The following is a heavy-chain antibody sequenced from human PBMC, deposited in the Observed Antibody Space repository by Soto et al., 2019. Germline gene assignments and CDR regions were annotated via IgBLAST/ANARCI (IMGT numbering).Heavy chain of an antibody. CDR1: GGSISSGGYY. CDR2: IYYSGST. J-gene: IGHJ4*02. Sequence: QVQLQESGPGLVKPSQTLSLTCTVSGGSISSGGYYWSWIRQHPGKGLEWIGYIYYSGSTYYNPSLKSRVTISVDTSKNQFSLKLSSVTAADTAVYYCARLSYCSGGSCYWVSVGYFDYWGQGTLVTVSS. CDR3: ARLSYCSGGSCYWVSVGYFDY. D-gene: IGHD2-15*01. V-gene: IGHV4-31*03.